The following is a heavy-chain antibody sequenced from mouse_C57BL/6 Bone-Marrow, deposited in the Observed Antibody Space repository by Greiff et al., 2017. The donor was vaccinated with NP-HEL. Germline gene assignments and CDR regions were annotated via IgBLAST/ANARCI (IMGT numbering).Heavy chain of an antibody. CDR1: FFTFNTSS. D-gene: IGHD2-4*01. CDR3: VRGDYDEDAWFAY. Sequence: VQRVESGGGLVHPPFSLPPPFSSSFFTFNTSSIHFFLHSPGKGLEWVARIRSKSSNYATYYADSVKDRFTISRDDSQSMLYLQMNNLKTEDTAMYYCVRGDYDEDAWFAYWGQGTLVTVSA. CDR2: IRSKSSNYAT. V-gene: IGHV10-3*02. J-gene: IGHJ3*01.